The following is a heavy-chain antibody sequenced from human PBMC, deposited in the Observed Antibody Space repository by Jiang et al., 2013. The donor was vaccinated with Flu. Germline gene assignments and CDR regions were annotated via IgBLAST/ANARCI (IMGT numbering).Heavy chain of an antibody. CDR3: ARDVGSRYCSGGTCYSIRWFDP. V-gene: IGHV4-59*12. CDR2: IYYSGST. Sequence: GLVKPSETLSLTCTVSGGSISSYYWSWIRQPPGKGLEWIGYIYYSGSTNYNPSLKSRVTISVDTSKNQFSLKLSSVTAADTAVYYCARDVGSRYCSGGTCYSIRWFDPWGQGTLVTVSS. CDR1: GGSISSYY. J-gene: IGHJ5*02. D-gene: IGHD2-15*01.